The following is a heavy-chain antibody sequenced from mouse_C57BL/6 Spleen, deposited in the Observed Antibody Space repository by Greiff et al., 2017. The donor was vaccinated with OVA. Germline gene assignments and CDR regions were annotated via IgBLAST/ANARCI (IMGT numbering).Heavy chain of an antibody. CDR2: ISSGGSYT. CDR3: ARHDDYSNYGFDY. J-gene: IGHJ2*01. D-gene: IGHD2-5*01. CDR1: GFTFSSYG. V-gene: IGHV5-6*01. Sequence: EVMLVESGGDLVKPGGSLKLSCAASGFTFSSYGMSWVRQTPDKRLEWVATISSGGSYTYYPARVKGRFTISRDNAKNTLYLQMSSLKSEDTAMYYCARHDDYSNYGFDYWGQGTTLTVSS.